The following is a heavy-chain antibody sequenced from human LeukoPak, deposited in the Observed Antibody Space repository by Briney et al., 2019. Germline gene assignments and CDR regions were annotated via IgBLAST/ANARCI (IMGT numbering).Heavy chain of an antibody. CDR3: ARDHCSNTSCYHAFDI. CDR2: ISTSSSYI. CDR1: GFTFSTYT. D-gene: IGHD2-2*01. J-gene: IGHJ3*02. V-gene: IGHV3-21*01. Sequence: PGGSLRLSCTASGFTFSTYTMNWVRQAPGKGLEWVSSISTSSSYIYYADSVKGRFTIPRDNAKNSLYLQMNSLRAEDTAVYYCARDHCSNTSCYHAFDIWGQGTMVTVSS.